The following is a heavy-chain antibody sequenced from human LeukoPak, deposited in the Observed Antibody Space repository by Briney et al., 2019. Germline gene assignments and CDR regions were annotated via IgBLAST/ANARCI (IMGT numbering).Heavy chain of an antibody. CDR2: IYYSGST. D-gene: IGHD3-3*01. V-gene: IGHV4-59*01. J-gene: IGHJ6*03. Sequence: SETLSLTCTVSGGSISSYYWSWIRQPPGKGLEWIGYIYYSGSTNYNPSLKSRVTISVDTSKNQFSLKLSSVTAADTAVYYCARGGYPYDFWSGYYSYYYYYMDVWGKGTTVTVSS. CDR1: GGSISSYY. CDR3: ARGGYPYDFWSGYYSYYYYYMDV.